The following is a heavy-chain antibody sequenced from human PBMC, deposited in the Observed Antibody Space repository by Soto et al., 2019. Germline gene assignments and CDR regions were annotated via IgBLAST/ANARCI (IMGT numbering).Heavy chain of an antibody. CDR3: ARDGGRGYCSGGSGYANYYYYGIDV. Sequence: QVQLQESGPGLVKPSETLSLTCTVSGGSISSYYWSWIRQPPGKGLEWIGYIYYSGSTNYNPSLKSRVTISVDTSKNQFALKLSYVTAADTAGYYCARDGGRGYCSGGSGYANYYYYGIDVWGQGTTVTVSS. V-gene: IGHV4-59*01. J-gene: IGHJ6*02. D-gene: IGHD2-15*01. CDR1: GGSISSYY. CDR2: IYYSGST.